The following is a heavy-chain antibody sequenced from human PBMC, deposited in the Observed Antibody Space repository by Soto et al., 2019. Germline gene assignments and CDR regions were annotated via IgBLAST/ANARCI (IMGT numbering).Heavy chain of an antibody. J-gene: IGHJ4*02. V-gene: IGHV2-5*02. CDR3: AHTYYDFWSGYYTSDY. CDR2: IYWDDDK. CDR1: GFSLSTSGVG. D-gene: IGHD3-3*01. Sequence: SGPTLVNPTQTLTLTCTFSGFSLSTSGVGVGWIRQPPGKALEWLALIYWDDDKRYSPSLKSRLTITKDTSKNQVVLTMTNMDPVDTATYYCAHTYYDFWSGYYTSDYWGQGTLVTVSS.